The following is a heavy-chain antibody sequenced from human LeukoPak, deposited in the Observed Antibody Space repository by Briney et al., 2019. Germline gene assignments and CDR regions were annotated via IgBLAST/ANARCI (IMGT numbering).Heavy chain of an antibody. CDR1: GFTFSSYW. CDR2: INTDGSST. V-gene: IGHV3-74*01. Sequence: GGSLRLSCAASGFTFSSYWMHWVRQAPGKGLVWVSRINTDGSSTSCADSVKGRFTISRDNAKNTLYLQMNSLRAEDTAVYYCARDGGLERSEYYFDYWGQGTLVTVSS. CDR3: ARDGGLERSEYYFDY. J-gene: IGHJ4*02. D-gene: IGHD1-1*01.